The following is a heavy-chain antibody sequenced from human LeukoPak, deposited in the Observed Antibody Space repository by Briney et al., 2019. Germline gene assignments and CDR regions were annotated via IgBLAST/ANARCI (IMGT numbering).Heavy chain of an antibody. CDR2: IIPIFGTA. CDR1: GGTFSSYA. D-gene: IGHD3-10*01. V-gene: IGHV1-69*05. J-gene: IGHJ5*02. Sequence: GASVKVSCKASGGTFSSYAISWVRQAPGQGLEWMGGIIPIFGTANYAQKFQGRVTITTDESTSTAYMELSSLRSEDTAVYYCAIDSVVRGVNWFDPWGQGTLVTVSS. CDR3: AIDSVVRGVNWFDP.